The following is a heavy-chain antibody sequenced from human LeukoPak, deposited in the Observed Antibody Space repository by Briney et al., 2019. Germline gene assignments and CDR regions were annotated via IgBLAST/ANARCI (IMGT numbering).Heavy chain of an antibody. J-gene: IGHJ4*02. D-gene: IGHD2-2*01. CDR2: ISGSGDGT. CDR1: GFTFSSYA. Sequence: GGSLRLSCAASGFTFSSYAMTWVRQAPGKRLEWVSGISGSGDGTYYADSVKGRFTISRDDSKNTLYLQMNSLRAEDTAVYYCAKSRSSSIMSRYNYWGQGTLVTVSS. V-gene: IGHV3-23*01. CDR3: AKSRSSSIMSRYNY.